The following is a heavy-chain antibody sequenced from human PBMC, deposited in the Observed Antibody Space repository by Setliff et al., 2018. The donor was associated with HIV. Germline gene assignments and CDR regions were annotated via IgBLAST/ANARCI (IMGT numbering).Heavy chain of an antibody. V-gene: IGHV1-8*02. Sequence: ASVKVSCKASGYLFTGYYMHWVXXXPGXXVEWMXXMXXXXXXTGYAQKFQGXVTMTRKTAISTASMELSSLRSEDTAVYYCASGVCSGGCCWGYVGFDYWGQGTLVTVSS. CDR1: GYLFTGYY. CDR3: ASGVCSGGCCWGYVGFDY. D-gene: IGHD2-15*01. CDR2: MXXXXXXT. J-gene: IGHJ4*02.